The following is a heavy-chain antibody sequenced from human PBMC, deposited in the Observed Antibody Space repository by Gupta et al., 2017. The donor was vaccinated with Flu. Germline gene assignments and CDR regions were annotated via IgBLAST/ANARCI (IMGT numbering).Heavy chain of an antibody. CDR1: GFTFDDYG. D-gene: IGHD3-3*01. CDR2: INWNGGST. V-gene: IGHV3-20*01. CDR3: ARGGLGITIFGVVGFDY. J-gene: IGHJ4*02. Sequence: EVQLVESGGGVVRPGGSLRLSCAASGFTFDDYGMSWVRHAPGKGLEWVSGINWNGGSTGYADSVKGRFTISRDNAKNSLYLQMNSLRAEDTALYHCARGGLGITIFGVVGFDYWGQGTLVTVSS.